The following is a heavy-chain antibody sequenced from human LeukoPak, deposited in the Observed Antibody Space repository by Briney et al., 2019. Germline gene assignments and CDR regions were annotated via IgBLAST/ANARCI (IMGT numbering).Heavy chain of an antibody. V-gene: IGHV1-8*01. Sequence: GASVKVSCKASGYTFTSYDLNWVRQANGQGLEWMGWMNPNSGNTGYAQKFQGRVTMTRNTSISTAYMELSSLRSEDTAVYYCARGYSSGWYGGAFDIWGQGAMVTVSS. CDR3: ARGYSSGWYGGAFDI. CDR2: MNPNSGNT. D-gene: IGHD6-19*01. CDR1: GYTFTSYD. J-gene: IGHJ3*02.